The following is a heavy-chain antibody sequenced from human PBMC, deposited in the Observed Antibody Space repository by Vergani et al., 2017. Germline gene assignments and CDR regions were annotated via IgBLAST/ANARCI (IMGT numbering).Heavy chain of an antibody. CDR2: ISSSSSYT. J-gene: IGHJ4*02. V-gene: IGHV3-11*05. Sequence: QVQLVESGGGLVKPGGSLRLSCAASGFTFSDYYMSWIRQAPGKGLEWVSYISSSSSYTNYADSVKGRFTISRDNAKNSLYLQMNSLRAEDTAVYYCAKDLWFGELWGLFDYWGQGTLVTVSS. CDR3: AKDLWFGELWGLFDY. CDR1: GFTFSDYY. D-gene: IGHD3-10*01.